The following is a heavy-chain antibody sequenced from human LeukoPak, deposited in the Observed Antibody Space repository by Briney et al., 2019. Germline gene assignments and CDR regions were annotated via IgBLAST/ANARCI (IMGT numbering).Heavy chain of an antibody. V-gene: IGHV3-33*01. CDR2: IWYDGSNK. CDR3: ARDDTVHYDILTGYYLSAFDI. D-gene: IGHD3-9*01. CDR1: GFTFSSYG. Sequence: GGSLRLSCAASGFTFSSYGMHWVRQAPGKGLEWGAVIWYDGSNKYYADSVKGRFTISRDNSKTTLYLQMNSLRAEDTAVYYCARDDTVHYDILTGYYLSAFDIWGQGTMATVSA. J-gene: IGHJ3*02.